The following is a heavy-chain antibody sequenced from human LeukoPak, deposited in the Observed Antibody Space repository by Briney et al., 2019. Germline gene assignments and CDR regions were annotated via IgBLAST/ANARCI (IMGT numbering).Heavy chain of an antibody. Sequence: SVKVSCKASGGTFSSYTISWVRQAPGQGLEWMGRIIPILGIANYAQKFQGRVTITADKSTSTAYMELSSLRSEDTAVYYCTSNIVVVLDAFDIWGQGTMVTVSS. J-gene: IGHJ3*02. D-gene: IGHD2-21*01. CDR3: TSNIVVVLDAFDI. CDR2: IIPILGIA. V-gene: IGHV1-69*02. CDR1: GGTFSSYT.